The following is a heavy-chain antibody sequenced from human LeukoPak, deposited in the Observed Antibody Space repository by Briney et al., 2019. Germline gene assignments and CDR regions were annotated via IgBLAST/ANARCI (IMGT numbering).Heavy chain of an antibody. CDR3: AGDSGYFDAFDI. CDR1: GGSFSDYY. J-gene: IGHJ3*02. V-gene: IGHV4-34*01. CDR2: IDHSGNP. D-gene: IGHD5-12*01. Sequence: SETLSLTCVVYGGSFSDYYWSWIRQTPGKXLEWIGEIDHSGNPYYNPSLKSRVNIFADTSKNQFSLKLTSVTAAETAVYYCAGDSGYFDAFDIWGQGTMVTVSS.